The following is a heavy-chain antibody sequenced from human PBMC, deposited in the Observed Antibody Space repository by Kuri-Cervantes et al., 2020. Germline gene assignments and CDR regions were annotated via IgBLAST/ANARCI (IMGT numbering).Heavy chain of an antibody. J-gene: IGHJ4*02. CDR1: GGSFSGYY. CDR3: ARQHRIAAAGTHFDY. CDR2: INHSGST. V-gene: IGHV4-34*01. D-gene: IGHD6-13*01. Sequence: ESLKISCAVYGGSFSGYYWSWIRQPPGKGLEWIGEINHSGSTNYNPSLKSRVTISVDTSKNQFSLKLSSVTAADTAVYYCARQHRIAAAGTHFDYWGQGTLVTVSS.